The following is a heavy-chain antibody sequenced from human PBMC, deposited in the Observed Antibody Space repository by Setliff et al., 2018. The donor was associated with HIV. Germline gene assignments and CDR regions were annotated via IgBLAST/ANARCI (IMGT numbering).Heavy chain of an antibody. CDR1: GGSISSDTYY. D-gene: IGHD3-10*01. CDR2: VYYSGST. V-gene: IGHV4-39*02. J-gene: IGHJ5*02. CDR3: APLLWFGESSWFDP. Sequence: SETLSLTCAVSGGSISSDTYYWGRIRQPPGKGLEWIGTVYYSGSTYYNPSLKSRVTISVDTSKNHFSLRLSSVTAADTAVYYCAPLLWFGESSWFDPWGQGTLVTVSS.